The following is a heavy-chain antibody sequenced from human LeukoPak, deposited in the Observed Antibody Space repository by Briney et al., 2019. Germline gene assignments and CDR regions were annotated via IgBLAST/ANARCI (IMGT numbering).Heavy chain of an antibody. D-gene: IGHD3-3*01. CDR3: AKGSDHDPPYYYYYMDV. CDR1: GFTFKNYG. J-gene: IGHJ6*03. Sequence: GGSLRLSCAASGFTFKNYGMNWVRQAPGKGLVWVSGISGGGGSTYYADSVKGRFTISRDNSKNTLYLQMNSLRAEDTAVYYCAKGSDHDPPYYYYYMDVWGKGTTVTISS. V-gene: IGHV3-23*01. CDR2: ISGGGGST.